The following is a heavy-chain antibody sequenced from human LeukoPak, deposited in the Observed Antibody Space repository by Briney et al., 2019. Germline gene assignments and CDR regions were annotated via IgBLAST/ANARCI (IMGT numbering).Heavy chain of an antibody. CDR1: GFSFIDAW. Sequence: GGSLRLSCAASGFSFIDAWMSWVRQAPGKGLEWVGRIKSKGGGGTVDFAAPVQGRFTISRDDSKNTVYLQMNSLKTEDTGTYCCVKVKDMTSWAFDYWGQGTLVTVSS. J-gene: IGHJ4*02. CDR2: IKSKGGGGTV. CDR3: VKVKDMTSWAFDY. V-gene: IGHV3-15*01. D-gene: IGHD2-15*01.